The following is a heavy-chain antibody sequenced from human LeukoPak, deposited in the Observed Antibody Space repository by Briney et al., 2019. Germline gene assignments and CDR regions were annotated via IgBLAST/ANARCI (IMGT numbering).Heavy chain of an antibody. CDR1: GYTFTSYA. V-gene: IGHV1-3*01. D-gene: IGHD2-2*01. CDR3: ARDREYQLLLPFDP. J-gene: IGHJ5*02. Sequence: ASVKVSCKASGYTFTSYAMHWVRQAPGQRLEWMGWINAGNGNTEYSQKFQGRVTITRDASASTAYMELSSLRSEDTAVYYCARDREYQLLLPFDPWGQGTLVTVSS. CDR2: INAGNGNT.